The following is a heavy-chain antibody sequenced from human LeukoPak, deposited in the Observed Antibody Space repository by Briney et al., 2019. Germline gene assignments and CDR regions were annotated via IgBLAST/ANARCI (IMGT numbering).Heavy chain of an antibody. D-gene: IGHD2-2*01. J-gene: IGHJ6*03. CDR3: ARGREGYCSSTSCYRRYYYYYMDV. Sequence: GGSLRLSCAASGFTFNDYGMSWVRQAPGKGLEWVSVIYSGGSTYYADSVKGRFTISRDNSKNTLYLQMNSLRAEDTAVYYCARGREGYCSSTSCYRRYYYYYMDVWGKGTTVTVSS. CDR2: IYSGGST. CDR1: GFTFNDYG. V-gene: IGHV3-53*01.